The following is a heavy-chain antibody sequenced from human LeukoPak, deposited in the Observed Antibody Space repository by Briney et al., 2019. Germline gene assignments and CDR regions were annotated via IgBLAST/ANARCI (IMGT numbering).Heavy chain of an antibody. CDR1: GFTFSNYA. CDR3: ARVHATHCSSTSCLGYAFDV. CDR2: NSDSGVST. J-gene: IGHJ3*01. V-gene: IGHV3-23*01. D-gene: IGHD2-2*01. Sequence: PGGSLRLSCAASGFTFSNYAMTWVRQAPGKGLEWVSDNSDSGVSTYYADSVKGRFTVSRDNSKNTLFLQMNSLRAEDTAVYYCARVHATHCSSTSCLGYAFDVWGQGTMVTVSS.